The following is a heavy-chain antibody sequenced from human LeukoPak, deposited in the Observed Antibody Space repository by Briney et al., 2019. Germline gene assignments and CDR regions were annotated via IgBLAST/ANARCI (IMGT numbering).Heavy chain of an antibody. CDR1: GFNFNSYG. V-gene: IGHV3-30*02. Sequence: PGGSLRLSCAASGFNFNSYGMHWVRQASGKGLERVAVVWYDETTKYYADSVKGRFTISRDNSKNTLYLQMNSLRVEDTALYYCAKAQGYATSWSPFDYWGQGTLVTVSS. D-gene: IGHD2-2*01. CDR3: AKAQGYATSWSPFDY. CDR2: VWYDETTK. J-gene: IGHJ4*02.